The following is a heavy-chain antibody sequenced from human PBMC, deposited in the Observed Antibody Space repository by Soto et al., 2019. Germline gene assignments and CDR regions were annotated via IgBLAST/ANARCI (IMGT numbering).Heavy chain of an antibody. Sequence: QVQLQESGPGLVKPSETLSLTCTVSGGSMSSYYWSWIRQPPGKGLEWIGHVSFSGNPTYNPSLESRVTISADTSKNQLSLNLSSVTAADTARYYCARVWRRGGYFDLWGRGTLVTVSS. CDR3: ARVWRRGGYFDL. CDR2: VSFSGNP. V-gene: IGHV4-59*01. CDR1: GGSMSSYY. J-gene: IGHJ2*01. D-gene: IGHD1-1*01.